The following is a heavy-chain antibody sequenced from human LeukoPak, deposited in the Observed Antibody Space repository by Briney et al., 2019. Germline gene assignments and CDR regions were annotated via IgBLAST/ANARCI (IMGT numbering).Heavy chain of an antibody. CDR1: GGSFSGYY. CDR3: AASSTGSGYPYRSYYFDY. CDR2: INHSGST. V-gene: IGHV4-34*01. D-gene: IGHD5-12*01. J-gene: IGHJ4*02. Sequence: SETLSLTCAVYGGSFSGYYWSWIRQPPGKGLEWIGEINHSGSTNYNPSLKSRVTISADTSKNQFSLKLSSVTAADTAVYYCAASSTGSGYPYRSYYFDYWGQGTLVTVSS.